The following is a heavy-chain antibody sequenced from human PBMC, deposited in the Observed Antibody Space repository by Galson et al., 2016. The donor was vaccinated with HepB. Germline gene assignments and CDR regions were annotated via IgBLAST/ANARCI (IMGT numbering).Heavy chain of an antibody. V-gene: IGHV3-23*01. CDR3: AKEGTIFGVVPYGMDV. Sequence: SLRLSCAASRFTFSSSAMSWVRQAPGKGLEGVSVLSGSGGSTYYADSVKGRFTISRDNSKNTLYLQMNSLRAEDTAVYYCAKEGTIFGVVPYGMDVWGQGTKVIVSS. CDR2: LSGSGGST. CDR1: RFTFSSSA. J-gene: IGHJ6*02. D-gene: IGHD3-3*01.